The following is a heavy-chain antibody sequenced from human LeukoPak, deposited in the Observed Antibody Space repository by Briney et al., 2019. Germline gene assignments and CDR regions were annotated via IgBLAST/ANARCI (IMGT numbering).Heavy chain of an antibody. J-gene: IGHJ4*02. Sequence: GGSLRLSCAASGFTFSSNAMNWVRQAPGKGLEWVAAIYGRGETTYYADLVKGRFTISRDNSKNTLYLQMNSLRAEDTAVYYCAKTAMLKVIINTYPKGLNYLGQGTLVTVSS. V-gene: IGHV3-23*01. D-gene: IGHD3-10*01. CDR1: GFTFSSNA. CDR2: IYGRGETT. CDR3: AKTAMLKVIINTYPKGLNY.